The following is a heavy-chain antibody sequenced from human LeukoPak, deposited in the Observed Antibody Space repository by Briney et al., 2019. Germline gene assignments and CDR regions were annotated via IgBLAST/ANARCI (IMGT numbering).Heavy chain of an antibody. J-gene: IGHJ4*02. Sequence: PGGSLRLSCAASGFTFSSYAMSWVRQALGKGLEWVSAISGSGGSTYYADSVKGRFTISRDNSKNTLYLQMNSLRAEDTAVYYCARKYYDFWSGYSPLDYWGQGTLVTVSS. V-gene: IGHV3-23*01. CDR2: ISGSGGST. CDR3: ARKYYDFWSGYSPLDY. D-gene: IGHD3-3*01. CDR1: GFTFSSYA.